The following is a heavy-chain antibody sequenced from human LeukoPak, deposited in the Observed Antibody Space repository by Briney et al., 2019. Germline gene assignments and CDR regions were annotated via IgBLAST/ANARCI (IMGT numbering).Heavy chain of an antibody. CDR2: IYYSGST. Sequence: SETLSLTCTVSGGSISSSSYYWGWIRQPPGKGLEWIGSIYYSGSTYYNPSLKSRVTISVDTFKNQFSLKPSSVTAADTAVYYCAAVIRFLEWLNVWGQGTTVTVSS. V-gene: IGHV4-39*01. D-gene: IGHD3-3*01. CDR1: GGSISSSSYY. CDR3: AAVIRFLEWLNV. J-gene: IGHJ6*02.